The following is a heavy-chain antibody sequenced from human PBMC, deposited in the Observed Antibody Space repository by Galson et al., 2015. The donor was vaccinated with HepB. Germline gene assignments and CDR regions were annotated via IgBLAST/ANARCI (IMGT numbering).Heavy chain of an antibody. CDR2: INTNTGNP. D-gene: IGHD4/OR15-4a*01. J-gene: IGHJ4*02. CDR3: GAGSNDLSFDY. Sequence: SVKVSCKASGYTFTSYAMNWVRQAPGQGLEWMGWINTNTGNPTYAQGFTGRFVFSLDTSVSTAYLQISSLKAEDTAVCYCGAGSNDLSFDYWGQGTLVTVSS. V-gene: IGHV7-4-1*02. CDR1: GYTFTSYA.